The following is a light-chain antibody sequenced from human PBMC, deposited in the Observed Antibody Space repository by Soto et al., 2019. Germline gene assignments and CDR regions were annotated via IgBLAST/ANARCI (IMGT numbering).Light chain of an antibody. CDR3: QQYNNWPFS. J-gene: IGKJ5*01. V-gene: IGKV3-15*01. CDR2: GAS. Sequence: EIVMTQSPATLSVSPGERATLSCRASQSVSSNLAWYQQKPGQAPRLLIYGASARATGVSVRFSGSGSGTDFTLTISGLQSEDSAVYFCQQYNNWPFSFGQGTRLEIK. CDR1: QSVSSN.